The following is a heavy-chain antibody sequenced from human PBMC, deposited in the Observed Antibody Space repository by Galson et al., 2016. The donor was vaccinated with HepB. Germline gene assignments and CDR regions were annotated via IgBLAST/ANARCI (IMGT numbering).Heavy chain of an antibody. CDR3: ALAYYDSSSGYSLNWLDP. V-gene: IGHV1-8*01. Sequence: SVKVSCKASGYTFTSYDINWVRQATGQGLEWMGWMNPNSGNAAYAQKFQGRVTMTRDTSTTTAYMEVRRLRSEDTAVYYCALAYYDSSSGYSLNWLDPWGKGTLVIVSS. D-gene: IGHD3-3*01. CDR2: MNPNSGNA. J-gene: IGHJ5*02. CDR1: GYTFTSYD.